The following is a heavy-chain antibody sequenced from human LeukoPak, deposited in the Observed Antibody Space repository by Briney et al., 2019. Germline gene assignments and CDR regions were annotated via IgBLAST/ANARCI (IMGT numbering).Heavy chain of an antibody. D-gene: IGHD3-22*01. CDR2: IYTSGST. V-gene: IGHV4-28*03. CDR3: ARESKSYDGSGYYHDY. CDR1: GYTISSRNW. J-gene: IGHJ4*02. Sequence: SDTLSLTCAVSGYTISSRNWWGWIRQPAGKGLEWIGRIYTSGSTDYNPSLRSRVSMSVDTSRNQFSLKLTSVTAADTAVYYCARESKSYDGSGYYHDYWGQGTLVAVSS.